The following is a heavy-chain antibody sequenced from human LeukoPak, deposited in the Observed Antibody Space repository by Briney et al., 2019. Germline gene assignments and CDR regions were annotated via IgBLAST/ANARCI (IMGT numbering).Heavy chain of an antibody. CDR1: DGSIYSSSYY. J-gene: IGHJ4*02. CDR2: IFYSGST. V-gene: IGHV4-39*01. CDR3: ARLDRTMGTIES. D-gene: IGHD5-18*01. Sequence: SETLSLTYNVFDGSIYSSSYYWAWIRQPPGKGLEWIGSIFYSGSTYCNPSLKSRVTISVDTSKNQFSLKLTSVTVADTAVYYCARLDRTMGTIESWGQGTLVTVSS.